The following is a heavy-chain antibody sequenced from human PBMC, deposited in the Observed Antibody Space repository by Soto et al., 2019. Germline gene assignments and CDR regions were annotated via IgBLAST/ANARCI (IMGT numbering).Heavy chain of an antibody. CDR3: AKESTSSGYYYFDY. J-gene: IGHJ4*02. CDR1: GFTFSSYA. D-gene: IGHD3-22*01. V-gene: IGHV3-23*01. CDR2: TSGSGGST. Sequence: GGSLRLSCAASGFTFSSYAMFWVRQAPGKGLEWVSGTSGSGGSTYYADSVKGRFTISRDNSKNTLFLQMNSLRAEDTAVYYCAKESTSSGYYYFDYWGQGTLVTVSS.